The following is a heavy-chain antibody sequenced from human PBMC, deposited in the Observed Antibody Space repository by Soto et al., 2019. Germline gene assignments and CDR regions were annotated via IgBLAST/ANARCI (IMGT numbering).Heavy chain of an antibody. J-gene: IGHJ5*02. V-gene: IGHV4-34*01. CDR3: ARSAASFGGASYLGA. CDR2: FTPGGST. D-gene: IGHD1-26*01. CDR1: GGPFSGFF. Sequence: SETLSLTCGVHGGPFSGFFWSWIRQSPGKGLEWIGEFTPGGSTNYNPSLKSRLTTSADRSTSQVSLRLTSVTAADAAVYFCARSAASFGGASYLGAWGQGTLVTVSS.